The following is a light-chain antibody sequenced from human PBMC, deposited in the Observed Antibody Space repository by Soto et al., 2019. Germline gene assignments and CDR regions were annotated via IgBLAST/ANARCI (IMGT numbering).Light chain of an antibody. Sequence: DIQMTQSPSSLSASVGDTVTITCRASLTVGSHLSWYQQKPGKAPNLLIYATSTLQSAVPSRFSGSGFGTDFTLTIARLEPEDFAVYYCQQYGGSPRTFGQGTRLEI. J-gene: IGKJ5*01. CDR1: LTVGSH. V-gene: IGKV1-39*01. CDR2: ATS. CDR3: QQYGGSPRT.